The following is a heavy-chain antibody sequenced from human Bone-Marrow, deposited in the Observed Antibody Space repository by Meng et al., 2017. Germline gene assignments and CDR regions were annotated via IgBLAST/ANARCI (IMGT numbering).Heavy chain of an antibody. J-gene: IGHJ5*02. CDR3: TRVTRITMVRGGIIINGFDP. CDR1: GFTFADYA. D-gene: IGHD3-10*01. Sequence: GESLKISCTASGFTFADYAMGWVRQAPGKGLEWVGFIRSKAYDGTTEYAASVKGRFTISRDDSNSIAYLHMNSLNTEDTAVYYCTRVTRITMVRGGIIINGFDPWGQGTLVTVSS. CDR2: IRSKAYDGTT. V-gene: IGHV3-49*04.